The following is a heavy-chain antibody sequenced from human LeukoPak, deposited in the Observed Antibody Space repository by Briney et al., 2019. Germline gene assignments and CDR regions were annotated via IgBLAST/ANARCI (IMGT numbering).Heavy chain of an antibody. D-gene: IGHD3-9*01. Sequence: GGSLRLSCAASGFTFSSYWMSWVRQAPGKGLEWVANIKQDGSEKYYVDSVKGRFTISRDNAKNSLYLQMNSLRTEDTALYYCAKGGGVHDILGRPIDYWGQGTLVTVSS. CDR2: IKQDGSEK. J-gene: IGHJ4*02. CDR3: AKGGGVHDILGRPIDY. CDR1: GFTFSSYW. V-gene: IGHV3-7*03.